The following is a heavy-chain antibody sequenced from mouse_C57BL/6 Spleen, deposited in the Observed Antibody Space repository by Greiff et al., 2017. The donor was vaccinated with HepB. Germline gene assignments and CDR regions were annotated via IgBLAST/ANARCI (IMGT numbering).Heavy chain of an antibody. CDR3: AREHYYGSGVDS. CDR2: IYPGDGGT. CDR1: GYAFSSSW. V-gene: IGHV1-82*01. D-gene: IGHD1-1*01. Sequence: LVESGPELVKPGASVKISCKASGYAFSSSWMNWVKERPGKGLEWIGRIYPGDGGTNSNGKFKGKVTLTADKSSSTAYMQLSSRTYEDSAVYFCAREHYYGSGVDSWDQGNTLTVAS. J-gene: IGHJ2*01.